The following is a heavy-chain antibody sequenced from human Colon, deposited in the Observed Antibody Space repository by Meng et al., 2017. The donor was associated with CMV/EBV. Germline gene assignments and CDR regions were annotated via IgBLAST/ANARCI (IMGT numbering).Heavy chain of an antibody. CDR3: ARDSNDYSDYAHWFDA. Sequence: GGSLRLSCAASGFNFNNYAMTWVRQAPGKGLEWVSSISTISGFMYYADSVRGRFTISRDNAKNSVYLQMNSLRAEDTAVYYCARDSNDYSDYAHWFDAWGQGTLVTVSS. CDR1: GFNFNNYA. CDR2: ISTISGFM. V-gene: IGHV3-21*01. D-gene: IGHD4-11*01. J-gene: IGHJ5*02.